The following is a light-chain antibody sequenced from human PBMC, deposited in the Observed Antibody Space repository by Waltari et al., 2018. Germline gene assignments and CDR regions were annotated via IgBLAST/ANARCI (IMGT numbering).Light chain of an antibody. Sequence: EIVLTQSPGTLSLSPGERATLSCRASQSVSSSYLTWYQQKPGQAPRLLIYGASSRATDIPDRLSGSGSGTDFTLTIWRLEPEDFALYYCQHYGSSPGGTFGQGTRLESK. J-gene: IGKJ5*01. CDR3: QHYGSSPGGT. CDR2: GAS. CDR1: QSVSSSY. V-gene: IGKV3-20*01.